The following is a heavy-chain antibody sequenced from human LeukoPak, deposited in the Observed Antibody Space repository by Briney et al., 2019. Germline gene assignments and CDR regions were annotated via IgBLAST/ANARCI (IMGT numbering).Heavy chain of an antibody. CDR3: ARGLDIVVVPAAMALTSPFDY. J-gene: IGHJ4*02. D-gene: IGHD2-2*01. V-gene: IGHV4-34*01. CDR2: INHSGST. Sequence: KPSETLSLTCAVYGGSFSGYYWSWIRQPPGKGLEWIGEINHSGSTNYNPALKSRVTISVDTSKNQSSLKLSSVTAADTAVYYCARGLDIVVVPAAMALTSPFDYWGQGTLVTVSS. CDR1: GGSFSGYY.